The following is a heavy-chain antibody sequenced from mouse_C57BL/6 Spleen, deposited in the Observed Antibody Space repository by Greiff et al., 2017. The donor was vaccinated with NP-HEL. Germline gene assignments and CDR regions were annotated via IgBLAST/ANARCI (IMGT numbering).Heavy chain of an antibody. CDR2: INPSSGYT. CDR1: GYTFTSYT. Sequence: VQLKESGAELARPGASVKMSCKASGYTFTSYTMHWVKQRPGQGLEWIGYINPSSGYTKYNQKFKDKATLTADKSSSTAYMQLSSLTSEDSAVYYCARGALYGHYFDYWGQGTTLTVSS. V-gene: IGHV1-4*01. D-gene: IGHD1-2*01. CDR3: ARGALYGHYFDY. J-gene: IGHJ2*01.